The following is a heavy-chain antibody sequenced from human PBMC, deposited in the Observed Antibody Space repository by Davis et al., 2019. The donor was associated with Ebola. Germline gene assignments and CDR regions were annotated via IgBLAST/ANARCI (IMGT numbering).Heavy chain of an antibody. D-gene: IGHD5-24*01. CDR1: GFTFCSYW. CDR2: INSDGSST. CDR3: VKDRGEMATIAYYSTGMDV. Sequence: SLRLSRAASGFTFCSYWMHWVRQAPGKGLVWVSRINSDGSSTSYADSVKGRFTTSRDNSKNTLTLQMTSLGAEDSAVYYCVKDRGEMATIAYYSTGMDVWGQGTTVTVSS. V-gene: IGHV3-74*01. J-gene: IGHJ6*02.